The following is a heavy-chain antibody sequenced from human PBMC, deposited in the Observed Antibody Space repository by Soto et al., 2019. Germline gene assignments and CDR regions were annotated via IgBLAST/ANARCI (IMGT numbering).Heavy chain of an antibody. D-gene: IGHD6-13*01. V-gene: IGHV1-18*01. CDR3: ARASGIAAAANNWFDP. CDR2: ISIEKGDT. CDR1: GYSFDTFG. J-gene: IGHJ5*02. Sequence: ASVKVSCKASGYSFDTFGMSWVRQAPGQGLEWMGWISIEKGDTNSAQKFQDRVTMTTDTSTSTAYMELRSLTSDDTAVYYCARASGIAAAANNWFDPWGQGTLVTVSS.